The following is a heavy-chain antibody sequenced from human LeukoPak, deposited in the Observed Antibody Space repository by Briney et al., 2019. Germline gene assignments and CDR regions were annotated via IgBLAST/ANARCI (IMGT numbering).Heavy chain of an antibody. Sequence: PGGSLRLSCAASGFTVISNYMTCVRQAPGKGLEWVSVIFSGGNTDYADSVKGRFTVSRDNSKNTLYLHMNSLRAEDTAVCYCSRGGRSSSSSGTTYYHYGLDVWGQGTTVTVSS. V-gene: IGHV3-66*01. CDR2: IFSGGNT. CDR3: SRGGRSSSSSGTTYYHYGLDV. D-gene: IGHD6-6*01. CDR1: GFTVISNY. J-gene: IGHJ6*02.